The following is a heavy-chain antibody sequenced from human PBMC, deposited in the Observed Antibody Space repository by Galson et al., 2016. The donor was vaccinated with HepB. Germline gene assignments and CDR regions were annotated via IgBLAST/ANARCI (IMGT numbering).Heavy chain of an antibody. CDR2: ISYDGSNK. V-gene: IGHV3-30*18. CDR1: GFSFRNFA. D-gene: IGHD2-2*01. Sequence: SLRLSCAASGFSFRNFAMHWVRQAPGKGLEWLAVISYDGSNKYYAASVKGRFTISRDSSKSTYLQMNSLRPEDTAVYYCAKATSYFSYHGMDVWGQGTTVTVSS. CDR3: AKATSYFSYHGMDV. J-gene: IGHJ6*02.